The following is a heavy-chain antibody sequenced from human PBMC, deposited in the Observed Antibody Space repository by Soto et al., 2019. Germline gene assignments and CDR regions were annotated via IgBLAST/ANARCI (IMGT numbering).Heavy chain of an antibody. V-gene: IGHV3-33*01. CDR1: GFTFSSYG. CDR3: AREWGDYYDSSGYPRVPYY. D-gene: IGHD3-22*01. J-gene: IGHJ4*02. CDR2: IWYDGSNK. Sequence: PGGSLRLSCAASGFTFSSYGMHWVRQAPGKGLEWVAVIWYDGSNKYYADSVKGRFTISRDNSKNTLYLQMNSLRAEDTAVYYCAREWGDYYDSSGYPRVPYYWGQGTLVTVS.